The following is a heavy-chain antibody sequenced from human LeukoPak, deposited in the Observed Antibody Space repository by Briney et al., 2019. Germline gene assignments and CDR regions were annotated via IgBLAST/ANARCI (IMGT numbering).Heavy chain of an antibody. D-gene: IGHD3-3*01. J-gene: IGHJ6*02. CDR2: ISYDGSNK. Sequence: GRSLRLSCAASGFTFSSYAMHWVRQAPGKGLEWVAVISYDGSNKYYADSVKGRFTISRDNSKNTLYLQMNSLRAEDTAVYYCARDTAPKLRFLEYGMDVWGQGTTVTVSS. V-gene: IGHV3-30-3*01. CDR3: ARDTAPKLRFLEYGMDV. CDR1: GFTFSSYA.